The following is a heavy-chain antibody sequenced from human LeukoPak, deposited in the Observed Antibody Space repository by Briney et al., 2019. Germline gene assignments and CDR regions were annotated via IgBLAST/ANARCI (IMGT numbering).Heavy chain of an antibody. CDR2: IRSKANSYAT. V-gene: IGHV3-73*01. D-gene: IGHD6-6*01. Sequence: TGGSLRLSCTASGFTFSGSAMHWVRQASGKGLEWVGRIRSKANSYATAYAASVKGRFTISRDDSKNTAYLQMNSLKTEDTAVYYCTRQIAARGDFDYWGQGTLVTVSS. CDR1: GFTFSGSA. J-gene: IGHJ4*02. CDR3: TRQIAARGDFDY.